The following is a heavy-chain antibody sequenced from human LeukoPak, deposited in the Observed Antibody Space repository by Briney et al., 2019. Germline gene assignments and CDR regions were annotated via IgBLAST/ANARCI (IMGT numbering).Heavy chain of an antibody. Sequence: GGSLRLSCAASGFTFSSYAMSWVRQAPGKGLEWVSAISGSGGSTYYADSVKGRFTISRDNSKNTLYLQMNSLRVEDTAVYYCAKAYDFWSGPTYYFDYWGQGTLVTVSS. D-gene: IGHD3-3*01. CDR3: AKAYDFWSGPTYYFDY. CDR1: GFTFSSYA. CDR2: ISGSGGST. J-gene: IGHJ4*02. V-gene: IGHV3-23*01.